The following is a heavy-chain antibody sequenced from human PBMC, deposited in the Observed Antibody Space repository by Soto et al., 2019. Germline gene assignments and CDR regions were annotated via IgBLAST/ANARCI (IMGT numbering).Heavy chain of an antibody. V-gene: IGHV4-34*01. Sequence: SETLSLTCAVYGGSFSGYYWSWIRQPPGKGLEWIGEINHSGSTNYNPSLKSRVTISVDTSKNQFSLKLSSVTAADTAVYYCASQGAAGTYYYYYYGMDVWGQGTTVTVSS. D-gene: IGHD6-13*01. CDR1: GGSFSGYY. CDR3: ASQGAAGTYYYYYYGMDV. J-gene: IGHJ6*02. CDR2: INHSGST.